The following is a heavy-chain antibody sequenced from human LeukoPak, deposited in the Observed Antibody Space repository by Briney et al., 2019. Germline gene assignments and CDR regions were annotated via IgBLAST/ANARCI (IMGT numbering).Heavy chain of an antibody. CDR2: ISGSSSSI. CDR1: GFTFSTYS. V-gene: IGHV3-48*01. J-gene: IGHJ4*02. D-gene: IGHD2/OR15-2a*01. Sequence: PGGSLRLSCAASGFTFSTYSMHWVRQAPGKGLEWVSYISGSSSSIFYAESVKGRFTISRDNAKNSLHLQMNSLRAEDSAVYYCVSFFNVLGDYWGPGTLVTVSS. CDR3: VSFFNVLGDY.